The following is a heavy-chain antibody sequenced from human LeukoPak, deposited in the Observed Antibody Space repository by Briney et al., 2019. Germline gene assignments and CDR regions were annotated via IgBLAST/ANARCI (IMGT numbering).Heavy chain of an antibody. CDR3: ASPTDYADS. J-gene: IGHJ4*02. CDR1: GGSFSGYY. D-gene: IGHD4-17*01. CDR2: IDNSGST. V-gene: IGHV4-34*01. Sequence: KPSETLSLTCAVYGGSFSGYYWSWIRQHPGKGLEWIGYIDNSGSTYYNPSLKSRLTISVDTSRNQFSLNLRSVTAADTAVYYCASPTDYADSWGQGTLVTVSS.